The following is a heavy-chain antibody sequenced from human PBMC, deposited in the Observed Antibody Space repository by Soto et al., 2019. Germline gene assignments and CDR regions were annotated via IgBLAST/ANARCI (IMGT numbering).Heavy chain of an antibody. CDR1: GGSFSGYY. Sequence: QVQLQQWGAGLLKPSETLSLTCAVYGGSFSGYYWTWIRQPPGTGLEWIGAINHSGSTNYNPSLKSPVTISVDTSKLSFSLKLTSVTAAVTAVNNCARDKITGRMDYWGQGTLVSVSS. D-gene: IGHD2-8*02. CDR3: ARDKITGRMDY. J-gene: IGHJ4*01. CDR2: INHSGST. V-gene: IGHV4-34*01.